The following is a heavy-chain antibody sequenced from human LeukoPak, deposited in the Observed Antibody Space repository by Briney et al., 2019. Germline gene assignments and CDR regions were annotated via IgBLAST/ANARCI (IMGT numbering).Heavy chain of an antibody. CDR1: GGSISSSSYF. CDR2: IYYSGGT. J-gene: IGHJ4*02. V-gene: IGHV4-39*01. Sequence: SEALSLTCTVFGGSISSSSYFWGWIRQPPGKGLECIGNIYYSGGTSYNPSLKSRVTISVDTSKNQFSVKLSSVTAADTAIYYCARYYYGSGKQPYWGQGTLVTVSS. D-gene: IGHD3-10*01. CDR3: ARYYYGSGKQPY.